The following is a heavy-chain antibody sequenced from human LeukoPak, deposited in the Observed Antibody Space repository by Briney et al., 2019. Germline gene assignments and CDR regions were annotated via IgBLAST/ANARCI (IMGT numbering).Heavy chain of an antibody. CDR2: IGTSSTPI. J-gene: IGHJ4*02. CDR3: AKDESGGVATIDY. Sequence: GGSLRLSCAASGFTFKNAWMSWVRQAPGKGLEWVSFIGTSSTPIYYADSVKGRFTISRDNSKNTLYLQMNSLRAEDTAVYYCAKDESGGVATIDYWGQGTLVTVSS. D-gene: IGHD5-12*01. CDR1: GFTFKNAW. V-gene: IGHV3-48*01.